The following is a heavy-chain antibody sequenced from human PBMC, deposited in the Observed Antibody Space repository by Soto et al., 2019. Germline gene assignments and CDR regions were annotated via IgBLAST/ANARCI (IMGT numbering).Heavy chain of an antibody. D-gene: IGHD3-22*01. CDR2: FDPEDGET. Sequence: ASVKVSCKVSGYTLTELSMHWVRQAPGKGLEWMGGFDPEDGETIYAQKFQGRVTMTEDTSTDTAYMELSSLRSEDTAVYYCATVGYYDSSAPDAFDIWGQGTMVTV. CDR1: GYTLTELS. CDR3: ATVGYYDSSAPDAFDI. V-gene: IGHV1-24*01. J-gene: IGHJ3*02.